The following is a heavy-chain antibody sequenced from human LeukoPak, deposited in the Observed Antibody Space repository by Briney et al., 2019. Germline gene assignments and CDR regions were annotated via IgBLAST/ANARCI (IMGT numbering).Heavy chain of an antibody. Sequence: PGGSLRLSCAASGFTFSNYAINWVRQAPGKGLEWVSVVSDDGGATYYAASVKGRFTISRDNSKNTLYLQMNSLRAEDTAVYYCAKDLYGGFDYWGQGTLVTVSS. CDR1: GFTFSNYA. CDR2: VSDDGGAT. J-gene: IGHJ4*02. CDR3: AKDLYGGFDY. D-gene: IGHD4-17*01. V-gene: IGHV3-23*01.